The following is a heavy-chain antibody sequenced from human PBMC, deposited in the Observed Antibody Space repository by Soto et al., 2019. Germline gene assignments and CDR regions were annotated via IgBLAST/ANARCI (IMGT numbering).Heavy chain of an antibody. V-gene: IGHV3-23*01. CDR3: AKASSAKWFGELLYSHPDY. J-gene: IGHJ4*02. CDR1: GFTFSSYA. D-gene: IGHD3-10*01. Sequence: GGSLRLSCAASGFTFSSYAMSWVRQAPGKGLEWGSAISGSGGSTYYADSVKGRFTISRDNSKNTLYLQMNSLRAEDTAVYYCAKASSAKWFGELLYSHPDYWGQGTLVTVSS. CDR2: ISGSGGST.